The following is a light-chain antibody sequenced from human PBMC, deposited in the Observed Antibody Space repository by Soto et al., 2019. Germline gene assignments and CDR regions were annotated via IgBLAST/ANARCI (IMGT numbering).Light chain of an antibody. CDR1: GTDIGLYNY. Sequence: QSALTQPASVSGSPGQSITISCTGSGTDIGLYNYVSWYQQHPGKAPKLMIYDVSDRPSGVSNRFSGSKSGKTASLTISGLQAEDEADYYCSSYTTISTRVFGGGTKLTVL. CDR2: DVS. V-gene: IGLV2-14*03. J-gene: IGLJ2*01. CDR3: SSYTTISTRV.